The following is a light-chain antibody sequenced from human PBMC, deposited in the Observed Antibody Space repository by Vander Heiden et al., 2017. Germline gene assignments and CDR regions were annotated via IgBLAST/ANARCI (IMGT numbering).Light chain of an antibody. Sequence: SYALTQPPSVSVSPGQTASITCSGDKLGDKYACWYQQKPGQSPVLVIYKDSKRPAGIPERFSGSNSGNTATLTISGTQAMEEADYYCQAWDSSNAVVFGGGTKLTVL. CDR2: KDS. CDR1: KLGDKY. J-gene: IGLJ2*01. CDR3: QAWDSSNAVV. V-gene: IGLV3-1*01.